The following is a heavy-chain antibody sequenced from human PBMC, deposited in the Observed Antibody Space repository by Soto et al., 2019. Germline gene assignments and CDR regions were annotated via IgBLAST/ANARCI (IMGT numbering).Heavy chain of an antibody. Sequence: QVQLVQSGAEVKKPGASVKLSCKASGYTFSSSAMHWVRQAPGQRLEWMGWINVGNDKTAYSWRLQGRVTITKDTSASTADMELSGLTSEDTAVYSWATSKGGWTLDFWGPGTLVTVSS. CDR3: ATSKGGWTLDF. CDR2: INVGNDKT. CDR1: GYTFSSSA. V-gene: IGHV1-3*01. J-gene: IGHJ4*02. D-gene: IGHD6-19*01.